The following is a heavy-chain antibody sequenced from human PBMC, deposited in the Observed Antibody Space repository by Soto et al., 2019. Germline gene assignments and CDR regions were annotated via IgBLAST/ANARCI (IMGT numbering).Heavy chain of an antibody. CDR1: GGSFSGYY. J-gene: IGHJ6*02. Sequence: PSETLSLTCAVYGGSFSGYYWSWIRQPPGKGLEWIGEINHSGSTNYNPSLKSRVTISVDTSKNQFSLRLSSVTAADTAVYYCARTYYDFWSGYRPYYYYYGMDVWGQGTTVTVSS. D-gene: IGHD3-3*01. CDR3: ARTYYDFWSGYRPYYYYYGMDV. V-gene: IGHV4-34*01. CDR2: INHSGST.